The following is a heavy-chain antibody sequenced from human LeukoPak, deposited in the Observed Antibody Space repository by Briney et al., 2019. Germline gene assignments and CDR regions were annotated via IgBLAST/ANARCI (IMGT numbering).Heavy chain of an antibody. CDR2: IYYRGST. Sequence: SQTLSLTCTVSGGSISSGSYYWSWIRQPPGKGLEWIGYIYYRGSTYYNPSLKSRVTISVDTSRNQFSLKLSSVTAADTAVYYCARATIVATITGWFDPWGQGTLVTVSS. V-gene: IGHV4-30-4*01. CDR3: ARATIVATITGWFDP. J-gene: IGHJ5*02. D-gene: IGHD5-12*01. CDR1: GGSISSGSYY.